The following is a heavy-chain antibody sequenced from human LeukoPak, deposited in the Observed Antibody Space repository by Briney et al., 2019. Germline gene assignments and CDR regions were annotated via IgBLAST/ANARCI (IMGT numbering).Heavy chain of an antibody. D-gene: IGHD6-13*01. Sequence: GGSLRLSCAASGFTFSSYAMHWVRQAPGKGLEWVAVISYDGSNKYYADSVKGRFTISRDNSKNTLYLQMNSLRAEDTAVYYCARTYIAAAGNPFDYWGQGTLVTVSS. CDR1: GFTFSSYA. CDR2: ISYDGSNK. J-gene: IGHJ4*02. CDR3: ARTYIAAAGNPFDY. V-gene: IGHV3-30-3*01.